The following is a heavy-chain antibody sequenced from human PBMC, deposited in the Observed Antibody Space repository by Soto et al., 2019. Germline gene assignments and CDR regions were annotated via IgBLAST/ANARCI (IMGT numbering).Heavy chain of an antibody. CDR1: GFTFSSYD. CDR2: IGTAGDT. CDR3: ARVSRYYGDYTDAFDI. D-gene: IGHD4-17*01. V-gene: IGHV3-13*01. J-gene: IGHJ3*02. Sequence: GGSLRLSCAASGFTFSSYDMHWVRQATGKGLEWVSAIGTAGDTYYPGSVKGRFTISRENDKNSLYLQMNSLRAGDTAVYYCARVSRYYGDYTDAFDIWGQGTMVTVSS.